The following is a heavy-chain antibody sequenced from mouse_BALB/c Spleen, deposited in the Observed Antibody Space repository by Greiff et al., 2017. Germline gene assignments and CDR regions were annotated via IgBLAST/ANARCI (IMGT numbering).Heavy chain of an antibody. D-gene: IGHD1-1*01. CDR1: GYTFTDYN. CDR3: ARGRTTGFAY. V-gene: IGHV1S29*02. Sequence: VQLKQSGPELVKPGASVKISCKASGYTFTDYNMHWVKQSHGKSLEWIGYIYPYNGGTGYNQKFKSKATLTVDNSSSTAYMELRSLTSEDSAVYYCARGRTTGFAYWGQGTLVTVSA. CDR2: IYPYNGGT. J-gene: IGHJ3*01.